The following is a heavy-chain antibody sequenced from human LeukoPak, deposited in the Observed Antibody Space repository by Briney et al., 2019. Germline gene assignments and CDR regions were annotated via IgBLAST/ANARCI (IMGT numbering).Heavy chain of an antibody. CDR1: GFTFSSYW. D-gene: IGHD3-22*01. V-gene: IGHV3-7*01. CDR2: IKQDGSEK. J-gene: IGHJ3*02. Sequence: PGGSLRLSCAASGFTFSSYWMSWVRQAPGKGLEWVANIKQDGSEKYYVDSVKGRFTISRDNAKNSLYLQMNSLRAEDTAVYYCARVVSYYDSSGYPNAFDIWGQGTMVTVSS. CDR3: ARVVSYYDSSGYPNAFDI.